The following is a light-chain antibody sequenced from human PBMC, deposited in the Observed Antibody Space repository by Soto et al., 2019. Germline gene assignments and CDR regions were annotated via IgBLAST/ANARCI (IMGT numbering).Light chain of an antibody. V-gene: IGLV1-40*01. CDR1: SSNIGAGYD. J-gene: IGLJ1*01. CDR2: GNR. Sequence: VLTQPPPVSGAPGQRGTISCPWGSSNIGAGYDVHWYQQLPGTAPKLLIHGNRNRPSGVPDRFSGSKSGTSASLAITGLQAEDEADYYCQSYDSSLSGYVFGTGTKVTVL. CDR3: QSYDSSLSGYV.